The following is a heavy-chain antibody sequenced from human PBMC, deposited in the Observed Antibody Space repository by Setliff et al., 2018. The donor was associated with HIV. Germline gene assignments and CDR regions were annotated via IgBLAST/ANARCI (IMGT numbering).Heavy chain of an antibody. D-gene: IGHD6-13*01. V-gene: IGHV4-39*01. CDR3: ARHWTVGSSWRDFDY. J-gene: IGHJ4*02. CDR1: GGSISSGDYY. Sequence: ETLSLTCTVSGGSISSGDYYWTWIRQPPGKGLEWIGSIYYSGSTYYNPSLRGRVTISVDTSKNQFSLKLNSVTAADTAAYYCARHWTVGSSWRDFDYWGQGTLVTVSS. CDR2: IYYSGST.